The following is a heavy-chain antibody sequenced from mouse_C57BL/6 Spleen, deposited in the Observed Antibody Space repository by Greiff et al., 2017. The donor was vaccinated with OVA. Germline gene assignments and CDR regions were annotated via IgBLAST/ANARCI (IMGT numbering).Heavy chain of an antibody. CDR3: ARQTTVVAFDY. D-gene: IGHD1-1*01. CDR1: GYTFTSYW. J-gene: IGHJ2*01. CDR2: IHPNSGST. V-gene: IGHV1-64*01. Sequence: VQLQQPGAELVKPGASVKLSCKASGYTFTSYWMHWVKQRPGQGLEWIGMIHPNSGSTNYNEKFKSKATLTVDKSSNTAYMQLSSLTSEDSAVYYCARQTTVVAFDYWGQGTTLTVSS.